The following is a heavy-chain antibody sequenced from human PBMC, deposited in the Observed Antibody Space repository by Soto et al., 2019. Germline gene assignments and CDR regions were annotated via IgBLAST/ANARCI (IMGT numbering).Heavy chain of an antibody. CDR2: SYSGGST. CDR3: ASQWLRYFDY. J-gene: IGHJ4*02. V-gene: IGHV3-53*01. Sequence: PGGSLRLSCAASGFTVSSNYMSWVRQAPGKGLEWVSVSYSGGSTYYADSVKGRFTISRDNSKNTLYLQMNSLRAEDTAVYYCASQWLRYFDYSGPGTLVTVSS. CDR1: GFTVSSNY. D-gene: IGHD5-12*01.